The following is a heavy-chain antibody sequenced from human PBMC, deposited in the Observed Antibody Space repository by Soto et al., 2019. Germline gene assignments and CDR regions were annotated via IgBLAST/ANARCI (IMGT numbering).Heavy chain of an antibody. D-gene: IGHD3-22*01. CDR2: IYYSGST. CDR3: ARANSGYYDSSGLDY. V-gene: IGHV4-30-4*01. Sequence: PSETLSLTCTVSGGSISSGDYYWGWIRQPPGKGLEWIGYIYYSGSTYYNPSLKSRVTISVDTSKNQFSLKLSSVTAADTAVYYCARANSGYYDSSGLDYWGQGTLVTVSS. J-gene: IGHJ4*02. CDR1: GGSISSGDYY.